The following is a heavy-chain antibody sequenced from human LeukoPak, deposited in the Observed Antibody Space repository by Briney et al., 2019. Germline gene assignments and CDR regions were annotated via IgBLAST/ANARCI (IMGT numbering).Heavy chain of an antibody. J-gene: IGHJ5*02. Sequence: ASVKVSCKASGYTFTAYYMHWVRQAPGQGLEWMGWINPNSGGTNYAQKFQGRVTMIRDTSISTVYMELSSLRSDDTAVYYCTRGPSGRLDPWAQGTLVTVSS. D-gene: IGHD6-19*01. V-gene: IGHV1-2*02. CDR3: TRGPSGRLDP. CDR1: GYTFTAYY. CDR2: INPNSGGT.